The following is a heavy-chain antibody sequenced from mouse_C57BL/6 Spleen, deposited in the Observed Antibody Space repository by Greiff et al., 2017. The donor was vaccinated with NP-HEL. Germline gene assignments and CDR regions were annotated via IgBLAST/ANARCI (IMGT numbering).Heavy chain of an antibody. J-gene: IGHJ3*01. V-gene: IGHV1-52*01. Sequence: VQLQQPGAELVRPGSSVKLSCKASGYTFTSYWMHWVKQRPIQGLEWIGNIDPSDSETHYNQKFKDKATLTVDKSSSTAYMQLSSLTSEDSAVYYCARRGDGYYFAYWGQGTLVTVSA. CDR2: IDPSDSET. CDR3: ARRGDGYYFAY. CDR1: GYTFTSYW. D-gene: IGHD2-3*01.